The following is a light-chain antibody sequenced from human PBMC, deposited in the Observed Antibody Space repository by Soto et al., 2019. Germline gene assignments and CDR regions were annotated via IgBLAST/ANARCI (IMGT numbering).Light chain of an antibody. CDR2: DAS. J-gene: IGKJ3*01. CDR1: QSVSSY. Sequence: EVVLTQSPATLSLSPGERATLSCRASQSVSSYLAWYQQKPGQAPRLLIYDASNRATGIPARFSGXXXGTXFTLTISSLEPEDFAVYYCQQRSNWPLTFGPGTKVDIK. V-gene: IGKV3-11*01. CDR3: QQRSNWPLT.